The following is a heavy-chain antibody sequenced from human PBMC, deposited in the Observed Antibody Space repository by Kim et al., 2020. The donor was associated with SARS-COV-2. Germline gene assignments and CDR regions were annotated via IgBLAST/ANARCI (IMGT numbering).Heavy chain of an antibody. J-gene: IGHJ3*02. CDR2: ISSSGSTI. V-gene: IGHV3-48*03. CDR1: GFTFSSYE. CDR3: ARVSQEQLASGGDDDAFDI. Sequence: GGSLRLSCAASGFTFSSYEMNWVRQAPGKGLEWVSYISSSGSTIYYADSVKGRFTISRDNAKNSLYLQMNSLRAEDTAVYYCARVSQEQLASGGDDDAFDIWGQGTMVTVSS. D-gene: IGHD6-6*01.